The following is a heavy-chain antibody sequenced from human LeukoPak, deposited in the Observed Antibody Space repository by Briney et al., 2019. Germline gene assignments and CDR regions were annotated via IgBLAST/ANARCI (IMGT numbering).Heavy chain of an antibody. CDR3: AREYGVGATRNFDY. D-gene: IGHD1-26*01. CDR2: IYYGGST. J-gene: IGHJ4*02. V-gene: IGHV4-59*01. Sequence: SETLSLTCTVSGGSISSYYWSWIRQPPGKGLEWIGYIYYGGSTNYNPSLKSRVTISVDTSKNQFSLKLSSVTAADTAVYYCAREYGVGATRNFDYWGQGTLVTVSS. CDR1: GGSISSYY.